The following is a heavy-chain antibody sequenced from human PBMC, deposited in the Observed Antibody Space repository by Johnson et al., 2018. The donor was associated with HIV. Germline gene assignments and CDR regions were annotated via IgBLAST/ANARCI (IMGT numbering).Heavy chain of an antibody. Sequence: QVQLVESGGGVVQPGGSLRLSCAASGFTFSSYGMHWVRQAPGKGLDWVTFIRYDGSNKYYADSVKGRFTISRDNSKNTLYLQMNSLRAEDTAVYYCAREGGNNWNDIAFDIWGQGTMFTVSS. CDR1: GFTFSSYG. CDR2: IRYDGSNK. V-gene: IGHV3-30*02. J-gene: IGHJ3*02. CDR3: AREGGNNWNDIAFDI. D-gene: IGHD1-1*01.